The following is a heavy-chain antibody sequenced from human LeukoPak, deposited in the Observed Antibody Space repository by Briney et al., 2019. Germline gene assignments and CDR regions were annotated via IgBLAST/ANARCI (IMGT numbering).Heavy chain of an antibody. CDR2: INHSGST. CDR1: GGSYSGYY. J-gene: IGHJ4*02. Sequence: PSETLSLXCAVYGGSYSGYYWSWIRRPPGKGLEWIGEINHSGSTNYNPSLKSRVTISVDTSKNQFSLKLSSVTAADTAVYYCARIGPGTSSDYWGQGTLVTVSS. CDR3: ARIGPGTSSDY. V-gene: IGHV4-34*01. D-gene: IGHD3-10*01.